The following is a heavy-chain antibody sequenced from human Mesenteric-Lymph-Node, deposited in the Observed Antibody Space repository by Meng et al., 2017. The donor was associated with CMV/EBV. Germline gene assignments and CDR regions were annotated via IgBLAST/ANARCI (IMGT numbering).Heavy chain of an antibody. D-gene: IGHD2-2*01. V-gene: IGHV1-69*06. CDR3: ARDEDRGIVVVPAATNLDY. J-gene: IGHJ4*02. CDR1: TFSSYA. CDR2: IIPIFGTA. Sequence: TFSSYAISWVRQAPGQGLEWMGGIIPIFGTANYAQKFQGRVTITADKSTSTAYMELSSLRSEDTAVYYCARDEDRGIVVVPAATNLDYWGQGTLVTVS.